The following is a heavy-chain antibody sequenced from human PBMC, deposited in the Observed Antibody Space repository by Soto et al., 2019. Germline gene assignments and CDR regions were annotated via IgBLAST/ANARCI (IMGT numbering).Heavy chain of an antibody. Sequence: QVQLVQSGAEVKKPGASLKVSCKASRYTFTSYGITWVRQAPGQGLEWIGWISAYNGNTNYAQRLQGRVTMTTDTSTNPAYIELRTLRSADTAVYYCARDTGFGSDYWGQGTLVTVSS. V-gene: IGHV1-18*01. J-gene: IGHJ4*02. CDR2: ISAYNGNT. CDR3: ARDTGFGSDY. CDR1: RYTFTSYG. D-gene: IGHD2-8*02.